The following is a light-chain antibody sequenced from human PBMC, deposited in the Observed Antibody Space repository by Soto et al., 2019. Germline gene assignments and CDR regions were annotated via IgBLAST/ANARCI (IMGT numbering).Light chain of an antibody. CDR3: QSYDSSLRFYV. J-gene: IGLJ1*01. V-gene: IGLV1-40*01. CDR2: RNI. Sequence: QSVLTQPPSVSGAPGQRVTISCTGSSSNIGAGYDVHWYQQLPGTAPKLLIYRNINRPSGVPDRLSGSKSGTSASLAITGLQAEDEADYYCQSYDSSLRFYVFGTGTKVTVL. CDR1: SSNIGAGYD.